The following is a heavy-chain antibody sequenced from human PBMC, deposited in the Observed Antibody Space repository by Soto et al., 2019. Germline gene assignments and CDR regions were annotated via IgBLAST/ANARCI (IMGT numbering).Heavy chain of an antibody. CDR3: ARLGRGAFDP. D-gene: IGHD7-27*01. CDR1: GDTFDSDS. CDR2: IIPMLEKP. Sequence: QVQLVQSGAEVRKSGSSVKVSCQASGDTFDSDSINWVRQAPGHGLEWIGGIIPMLEKPSYAQKFQDRVTMTADESANTVYMELRSLTSDDTGVYFCARLGRGAFDPWGPGTPVTVSS. J-gene: IGHJ5*02. V-gene: IGHV1-69*01.